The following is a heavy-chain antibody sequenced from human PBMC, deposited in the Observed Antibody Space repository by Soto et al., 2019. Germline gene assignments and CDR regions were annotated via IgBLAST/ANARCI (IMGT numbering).Heavy chain of an antibody. Sequence: ASVKVSCKASGYTFTGYDINWVRQATGPGLEWMGWMNPNSGNTGYAQKFQGRVTMTRNTSISTAYMELSSLRSEDAAVYYCATGYYYDIMAFDIWGQGTMVTVSS. CDR2: MNPNSGNT. CDR3: ATGYYYDIMAFDI. CDR1: GYTFTGYD. J-gene: IGHJ3*02. D-gene: IGHD3-22*01. V-gene: IGHV1-8*01.